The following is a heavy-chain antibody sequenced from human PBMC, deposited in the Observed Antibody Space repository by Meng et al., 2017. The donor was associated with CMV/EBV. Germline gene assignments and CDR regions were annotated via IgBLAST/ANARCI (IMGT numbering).Heavy chain of an antibody. D-gene: IGHD3-3*01. CDR1: GFTFGSYW. CDR3: ARMFNYDFSRGGMDV. CDR2: IHSDGVSA. J-gene: IGHJ6*02. Sequence: GGSLRLSCGGSGFTFGSYWMHWVRQVPGKGLVWISRIHSDGVSADYAGSVMGRFTISRDNAKNPVYLQMNSLRPEDTAVYYCARMFNYDFSRGGMDVWGQGTTVTVSS. V-gene: IGHV3-74*01.